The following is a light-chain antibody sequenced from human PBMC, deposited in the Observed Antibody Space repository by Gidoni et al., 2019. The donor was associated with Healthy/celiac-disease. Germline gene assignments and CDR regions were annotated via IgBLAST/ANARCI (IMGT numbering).Light chain of an antibody. CDR2: PLS. V-gene: IGKV2-40*01. Sequence: DIVMTQTPLSLPVTPGEPAPISCRSSQSLLDSDDGNTYLDWYLQKPGQSPQLLIYPLSYRASGVPDRFSGSGSGTDFTLKISRVEAEDVGVYYCMQRIEFPSTFGGGTKVEIK. CDR1: QSLLDSDDGNTY. CDR3: MQRIEFPST. J-gene: IGKJ4*01.